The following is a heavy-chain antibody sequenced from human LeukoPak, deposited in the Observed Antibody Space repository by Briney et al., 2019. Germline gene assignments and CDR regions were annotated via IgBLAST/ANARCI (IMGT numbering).Heavy chain of an antibody. CDR1: GGSISSSNW. CDR2: IYHSGST. D-gene: IGHD1-1*01. V-gene: IGHV4-4*02. J-gene: IGHJ6*02. CDR3: ASLKINYYYYYYGMDV. Sequence: PSETLSLTCAVSGGSISSSNWWSWVRQPPGKGLEWIGEIYHSGSTNYNPSLKSRVTISVDKSKNRFSLKLSSVTAADTAVYYCASLKINYYYYYYGMDVWGQGTTVTVSS.